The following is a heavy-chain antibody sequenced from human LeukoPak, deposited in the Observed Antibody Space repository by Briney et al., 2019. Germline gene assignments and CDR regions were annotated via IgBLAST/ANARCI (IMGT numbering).Heavy chain of an antibody. CDR1: GFTFSSYG. D-gene: IGHD1-26*01. CDR2: IYSGGST. CDR3: ARGRPVGASTVEDY. J-gene: IGHJ4*02. V-gene: IGHV3-66*01. Sequence: GGTLRLSCAASGFTFSSYGMSWVRQAPGKGLEWVSVIYSGGSTYYADSVKGRFTISRDNSKNTLYLQMNSLRAEDTAVYYCARGRPVGASTVEDYWGQGTLVTVSS.